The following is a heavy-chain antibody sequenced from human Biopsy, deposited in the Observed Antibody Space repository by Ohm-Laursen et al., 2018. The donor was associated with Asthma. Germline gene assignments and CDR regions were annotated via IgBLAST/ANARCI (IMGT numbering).Heavy chain of an antibody. J-gene: IGHJ4*02. CDR1: GASISTSPSY. CDR3: AGNLPGYAYGPFED. Sequence: TLSLTCTVSGASISTSPSYWSWLRLLPGKGLEWIGCIFYSGETFFNPSLKNPLFMSLDSSKNQFSLKMTSVTAADTAVYFCAGNLPGYAYGPFEDWGQGTLVTVSS. CDR2: IFYSGET. V-gene: IGHV4-31*02. D-gene: IGHD5-18*01.